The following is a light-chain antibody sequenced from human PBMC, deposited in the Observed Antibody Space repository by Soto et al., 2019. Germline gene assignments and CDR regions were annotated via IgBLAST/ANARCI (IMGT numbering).Light chain of an antibody. V-gene: IGLV2-14*01. J-gene: IGLJ2*01. CDR2: EVS. CDR1: SSDVGGYKY. Sequence: QSVLTQPASVSGSPGQSITISCTGTSSDVGGYKYVSCYQQHPDKAPKLIIFEVSNRPSGISSRFSGSKSGNTAYLTISGLQAEDEADYYCASYTSSSTSVIFGRGTKLTVL. CDR3: ASYTSSSTSVI.